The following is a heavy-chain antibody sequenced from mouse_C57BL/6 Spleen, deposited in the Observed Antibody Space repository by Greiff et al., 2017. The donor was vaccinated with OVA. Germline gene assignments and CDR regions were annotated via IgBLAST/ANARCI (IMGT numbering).Heavy chain of an antibody. Sequence: VQLVESGAELVKPGASVKLSCKASGYTFTEYTIHWVKQRSGQGLEWIGWFYPGSGSIKYNEKFKDKATLTADKSSSTVYMELSRLTSEDSAVYFYASDEDGHYGSGSYWYIDVWGTGTTVTVSS. CDR2: FYPGSGSI. CDR1: GYTFTEYT. CDR3: ASDEDGHYGSGSYWYIDV. D-gene: IGHD1-1*01. V-gene: IGHV1-62-2*01. J-gene: IGHJ1*03.